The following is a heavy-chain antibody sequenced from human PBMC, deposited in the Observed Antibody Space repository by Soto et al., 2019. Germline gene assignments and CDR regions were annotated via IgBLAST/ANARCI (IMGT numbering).Heavy chain of an antibody. Sequence: NPSETLSLTCAVSGYSISSGYYWGWIRQPPGKGLEWIGSIYHSGSTYYNPSLKSRVTISVDTSKNQFSLKLSSVTAADTAVYYCARVGIVVVPAAMSKPDYYFDYWGQGTLVTVSS. D-gene: IGHD2-2*01. CDR3: ARVGIVVVPAAMSKPDYYFDY. CDR1: GYSISSGYY. V-gene: IGHV4-38-2*01. J-gene: IGHJ4*02. CDR2: IYHSGST.